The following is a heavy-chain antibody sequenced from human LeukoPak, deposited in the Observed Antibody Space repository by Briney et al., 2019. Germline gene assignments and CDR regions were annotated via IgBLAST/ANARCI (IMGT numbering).Heavy chain of an antibody. V-gene: IGHV4-61*02. Sequence: SETLSLTCTVSGGSISSGSYYWSWIRQPAGKGLEWIGRIYTSGSTNYNPSLKSRVTISVDTSKNQFSLKLSSVTAADTAVYYCARIPEYCSGGSCHYPFDYWGQGTLVTVSS. D-gene: IGHD2-15*01. CDR1: GGSISSGSYY. J-gene: IGHJ4*02. CDR3: ARIPEYCSGGSCHYPFDY. CDR2: IYTSGST.